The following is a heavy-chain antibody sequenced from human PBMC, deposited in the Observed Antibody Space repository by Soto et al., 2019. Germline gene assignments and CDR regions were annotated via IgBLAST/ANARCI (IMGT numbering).Heavy chain of an antibody. D-gene: IGHD3-3*02. J-gene: IGHJ6*02. CDR3: ARDKDRAQLGGNYYYIRDV. CDR1: GGTFSTSA. V-gene: IGHV1-69*12. Sequence: QVQVVQSGAEVKKPGSSVKVSCKTSGGTFSTSAISWVRQAPGQGLEWMGGIMPIFRTADYAQNFWGRVTITADESASTTYLELRSLTTEDPAVYYCARDKDRAQLGGNYYYIRDVGGQGTTVIVTS. CDR2: IMPIFRTA.